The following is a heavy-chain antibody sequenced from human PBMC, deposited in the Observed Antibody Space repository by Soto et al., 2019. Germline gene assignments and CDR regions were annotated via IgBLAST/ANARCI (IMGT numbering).Heavy chain of an antibody. CDR2: IYYSGSI. V-gene: IGHV4-59*12. Sequence: SETLSLTCTVSDGSISSYYWTWIRQPPGKGLEWIGYIYYSGSINYNPSLTSRLTISVDTSKNQFSLKLSSVTAADTAVYYCARGLGITGTTALDYWGQGTLVTVSS. CDR1: DGSISSYY. CDR3: ARGLGITGTTALDY. J-gene: IGHJ4*02. D-gene: IGHD1-7*01.